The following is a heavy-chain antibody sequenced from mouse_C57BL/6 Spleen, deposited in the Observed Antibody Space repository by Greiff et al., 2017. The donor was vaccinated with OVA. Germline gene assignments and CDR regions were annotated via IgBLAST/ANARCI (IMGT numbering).Heavy chain of an antibody. CDR2: INYDGSST. V-gene: IGHV5-16*01. CDR1: GFTFSDYY. D-gene: IGHD2-2*01. J-gene: IGHJ1*03. Sequence: EVQVVESEGGLVQPGSSMKLSCTASGFTFSDYYMAWVRQVPEKGLEWVANINYDGSSTYYLDSLKSRFIISRDNAKNILYLQMSSLKSEDTATYYCARVGYESRYFDVWGTGTTVTVSS. CDR3: ARVGYESRYFDV.